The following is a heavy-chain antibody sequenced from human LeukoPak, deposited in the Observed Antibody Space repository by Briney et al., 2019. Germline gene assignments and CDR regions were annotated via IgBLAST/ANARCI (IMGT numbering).Heavy chain of an antibody. J-gene: IGHJ4*02. Sequence: GGSLRLSCAASGFPFNIYAINWVRQAAGKGLEWVSGISNSGGSKYYAASLQGRLTISRDESKNTVYLQMNSLRAEDTAVYYCATRTFPAVTGSSAFWPFDSWGQGNLVTVSS. CDR1: GFPFNIYA. CDR2: ISNSGGSK. V-gene: IGHV3-23*01. D-gene: IGHD6-19*01. CDR3: ATRTFPAVTGSSAFWPFDS.